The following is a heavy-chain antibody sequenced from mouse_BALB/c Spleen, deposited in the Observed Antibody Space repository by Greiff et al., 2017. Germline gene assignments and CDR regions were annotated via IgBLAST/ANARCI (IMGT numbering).Heavy chain of an antibody. Sequence: VQLQQSGPELVKPGASVKISCKASGYSFNGYYMNWVKQSAGKSLEWIGNIDPYYGGTSYNQKFKGKATLTVDKSSSTAYMQLKSLTSEDSAVSYCARRSPYFDVWGEGTTVTVSS. CDR2: IDPYYGGT. CDR1: GYSFNGYY. J-gene: IGHJ1*01. CDR3: ARRSPYFDV. V-gene: IGHV1-42*01.